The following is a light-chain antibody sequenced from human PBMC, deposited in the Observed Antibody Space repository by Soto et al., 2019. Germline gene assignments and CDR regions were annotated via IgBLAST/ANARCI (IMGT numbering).Light chain of an antibody. CDR3: QQYNNWPPLT. CDR2: GVS. J-gene: IGKJ4*01. CDR1: QSVSSN. V-gene: IGKV3-15*01. Sequence: TLSVSPGESATLSCRASQSVSSNLAWYQQKPGQAPRLLIYGVSTRATGIPARFSGSGSETKFTLTISSLQSEDFAVYYCQQYNNWPPLTFGGGTKVDIK.